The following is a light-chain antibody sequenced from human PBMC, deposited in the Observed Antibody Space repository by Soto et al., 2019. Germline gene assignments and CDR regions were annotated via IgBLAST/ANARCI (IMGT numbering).Light chain of an antibody. V-gene: IGKV1-5*01. Sequence: DIQMTQSPSTLSASVGDRVTITCRASQSVTHWLAWYQQRPGKAPKLLIYDSSTLERGVPSRFSGSGSGTDFTLTISSLQVDDFATYYCHQYHSSSPTFGKGTKWIS. CDR3: HQYHSSSPT. J-gene: IGKJ1*01. CDR1: QSVTHW. CDR2: DSS.